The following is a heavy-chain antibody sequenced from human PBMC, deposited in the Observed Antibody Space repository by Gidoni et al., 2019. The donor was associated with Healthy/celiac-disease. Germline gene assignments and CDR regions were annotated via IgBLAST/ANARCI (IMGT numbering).Heavy chain of an antibody. CDR2: ISSSSSYI. D-gene: IGHD2-15*01. CDR1: GFTFSSYS. CDR3: ARDSQAVAAETFYYYYGMDV. J-gene: IGHJ6*02. Sequence: EVQLVESGGGLVKPGGSLRLSCAASGFTFSSYSMNWVRQAPGKVLEWVSSISSSSSYIYYADSVKGRFTISRDNAKNSLYLQMNSLRAEDTAVYYCARDSQAVAAETFYYYYGMDVWGQGTTVTVSS. V-gene: IGHV3-21*01.